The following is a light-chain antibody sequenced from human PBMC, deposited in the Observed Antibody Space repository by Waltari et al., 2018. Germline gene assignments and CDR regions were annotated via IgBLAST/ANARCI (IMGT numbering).Light chain of an antibody. J-gene: IGLJ3*02. CDR2: VNSDGSH. CDR3: QTGGHGTWV. CDR1: SGHSSTT. Sequence: HLLVTKHPSSSAPLLGSVKLPCSPRSGHSSTTVARLLQRPEKGPRYLMKVNSDGSHIKGDEIPDRFSGSSSGAERYLTISSLQSDDEADYYCQTGGHGTWVFGGGTKLTVL. V-gene: IGLV4-69*01.